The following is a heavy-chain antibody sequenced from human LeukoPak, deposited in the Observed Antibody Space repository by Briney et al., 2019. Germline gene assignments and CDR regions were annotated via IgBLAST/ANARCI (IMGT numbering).Heavy chain of an antibody. CDR2: MSYDGSNK. Sequence: PGGSLRLSCAASGFTFSSYGMHWVRQAPGKGLEWVAVMSYDGSNKYYADSVKGRFTISRDNSKNTLYLQMNSLRAEDTAVYYCALSRYYYDSSGYYSGAFDIWGQGTMVTVSS. V-gene: IGHV3-30*03. CDR1: GFTFSSYG. D-gene: IGHD3-22*01. J-gene: IGHJ3*02. CDR3: ALSRYYYDSSGYYSGAFDI.